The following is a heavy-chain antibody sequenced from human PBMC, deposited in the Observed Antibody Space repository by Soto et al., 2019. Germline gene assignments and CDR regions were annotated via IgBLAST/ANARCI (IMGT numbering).Heavy chain of an antibody. CDR2: VFYTGFT. CDR3: ATSQKGYNWNYFDH. J-gene: IGHJ4*02. V-gene: IGHV4-39*01. D-gene: IGHD1-20*01. Sequence: SETLSLTCAVSGASISGSYYYWAWIRQSPGKGPEWIGSVFYTGFTSYNPSLESRVSVSVDTSKSQFSLKLSAVTAADTAVYYCATSQKGYNWNYFDHWGQGALVNVS. CDR1: GASISGSYYY.